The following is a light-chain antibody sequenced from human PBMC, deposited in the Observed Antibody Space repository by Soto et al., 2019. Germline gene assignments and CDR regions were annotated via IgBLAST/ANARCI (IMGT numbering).Light chain of an antibody. Sequence: DIQLTQSPSFLSASVGDRVTITCRASQGISSYLAWYQQKPGKAPNLLIHTASTLQSGVPSRFSGSGSGTDFSLTISRLEPEDFAVYHCQQYSSSPRTFGQGTRLEIK. CDR3: QQYSSSPRT. CDR1: QGISSY. V-gene: IGKV1-9*01. J-gene: IGKJ5*01. CDR2: TAS.